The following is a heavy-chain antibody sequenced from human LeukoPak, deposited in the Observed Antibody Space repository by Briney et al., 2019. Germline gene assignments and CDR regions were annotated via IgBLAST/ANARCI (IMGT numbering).Heavy chain of an antibody. V-gene: IGHV1-69*06. CDR3: ARGYSYASPIDY. J-gene: IGHJ4*02. D-gene: IGHD5-18*01. Sequence: ASVKVSCKASGGTFSSYAISWVRQALGQGLEWMGGIIPIFGTANYAQKFQGRVTITADKSTSTAYMELSSLRSEDTAVYYCARGYSYASPIDYWGQGTLVTVSS. CDR2: IIPIFGTA. CDR1: GGTFSSYA.